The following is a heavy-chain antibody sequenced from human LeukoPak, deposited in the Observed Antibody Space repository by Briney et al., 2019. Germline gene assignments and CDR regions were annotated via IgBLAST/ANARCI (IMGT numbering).Heavy chain of an antibody. V-gene: IGHV4-4*07. CDR1: GGSISSYY. J-gene: IGHJ4*02. Sequence: SETLSLTCTGSGGSISSYYWSWIRQPAGKGLEWIGRIYTNGSTNYKPSLKSRVTMSVDTSKNQFSLKLSSVTAADTAVYYCARAPGGDFWSGSQYFFDYWGQGTLVTVSS. CDR2: IYTNGST. D-gene: IGHD3-3*01. CDR3: ARAPGGDFWSGSQYFFDY.